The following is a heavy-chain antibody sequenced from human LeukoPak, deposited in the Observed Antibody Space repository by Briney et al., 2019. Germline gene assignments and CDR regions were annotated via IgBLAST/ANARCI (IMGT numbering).Heavy chain of an antibody. V-gene: IGHV3-9*01. CDR1: GFTFDDYA. Sequence: GGSLRLSCAASGFTFDDYAIHWVRQAPGKGLEWVSGISWNSGSIGYADSVKGRFTISRDNAKNSLYLQMNSLRAEDTALYYCAKATDYDILTGYPYFDYWGQGTLVTVSS. D-gene: IGHD3-9*01. CDR2: ISWNSGSI. J-gene: IGHJ4*02. CDR3: AKATDYDILTGYPYFDY.